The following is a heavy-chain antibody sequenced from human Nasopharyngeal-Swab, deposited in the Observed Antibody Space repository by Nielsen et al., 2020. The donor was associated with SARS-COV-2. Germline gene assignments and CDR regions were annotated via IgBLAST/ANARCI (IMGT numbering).Heavy chain of an antibody. CDR2: INSDGSST. CDR1: GFTFSSYW. J-gene: IGHJ2*01. CDR3: ARGSSSSYCSGGSCPPNFDL. V-gene: IGHV3-74*01. D-gene: IGHD2-15*01. Sequence: GESLKISCAASGFTFSSYWMSWVRQAPGKGLVWVSRINSDGSSTSYADSVKGRFTISRDNAKNTLYLQMNSLRAEDTAVYYCARGSSSSYCSGGSCPPNFDLWGRGTLVTVSS.